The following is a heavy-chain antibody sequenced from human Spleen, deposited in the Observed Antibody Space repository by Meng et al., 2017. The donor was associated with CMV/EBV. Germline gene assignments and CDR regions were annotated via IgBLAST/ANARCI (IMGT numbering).Heavy chain of an antibody. Sequence: PGYTFTTYEILWVRQATVQGLEWMGWMSPNSGDTGYAQKFQGRLIMTRDNSRSTAYMELSSLTSEDTAVYYCAREGYNSGNNWFDPWGQGTLVTVSS. CDR3: AREGYNSGNNWFDP. J-gene: IGHJ5*02. V-gene: IGHV1-8*01. D-gene: IGHD6-19*01. CDR2: MSPNSGDT. CDR1: GYTFTTYE.